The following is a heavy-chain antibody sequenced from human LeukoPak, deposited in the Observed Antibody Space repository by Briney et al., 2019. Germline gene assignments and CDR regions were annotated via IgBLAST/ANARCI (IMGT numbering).Heavy chain of an antibody. CDR2: INAGNGNT. CDR1: GYTFTSYA. Sequence: ASVKVSCKASGYTFTSYAMHWVRQAPGQRLEWMGWINAGNGNTKYSQEFQGRVTITRDTSASTAYMELSSLRSEDTAVYYCARHRLHRIYYDSSGFYHDAFDIWGRGTMVTVSS. V-gene: IGHV1-3*03. J-gene: IGHJ3*02. CDR3: ARHRLHRIYYDSSGFYHDAFDI. D-gene: IGHD3-22*01.